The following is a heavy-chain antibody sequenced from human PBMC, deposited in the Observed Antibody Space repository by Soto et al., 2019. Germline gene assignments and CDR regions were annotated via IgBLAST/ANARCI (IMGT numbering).Heavy chain of an antibody. CDR3: ARAHEVAWFDS. V-gene: IGHV3-21*06. Sequence: PGGSLRLSCTASGFSFSSYTMNWVRQAPGKGLQWVASITNRGTHTYSADSVKGRFAISRDNDKNSLYLQMNNLRAEDTATYYCARAHEVAWFDSWGLGTLVTVSS. J-gene: IGHJ5*01. D-gene: IGHD2-15*01. CDR2: ITNRGTHT. CDR1: GFSFSSYT.